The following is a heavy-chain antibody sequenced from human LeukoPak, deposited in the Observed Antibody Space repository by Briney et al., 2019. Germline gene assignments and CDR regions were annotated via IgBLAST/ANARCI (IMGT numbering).Heavy chain of an antibody. CDR2: IYYSGST. CDR1: GGSISSSSYY. CDR3: ARNYRGGDDAFDI. Sequence: PSETLSLTCTVSGGSISSSSYYWGWIRQPSGKGLEWIGSIYYSGSTYYNPSLKSRVTISVDTSKNQFSLKLSSVTAADTAVYYCARNYRGGDDAFDIWGQGTMVTVSS. J-gene: IGHJ3*02. D-gene: IGHD4-11*01. V-gene: IGHV4-39*07.